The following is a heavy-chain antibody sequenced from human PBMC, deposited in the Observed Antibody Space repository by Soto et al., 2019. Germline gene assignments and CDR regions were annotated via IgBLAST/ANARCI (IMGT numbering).Heavy chain of an antibody. Sequence: EVQLLESGGGLVQPGGSLRLSCAASGFTFSSYAMRWVRQAPGKGLEWVSAISGSGDSTYYADSVKGRFTISRDNSKNTLYLQMSSLRDEDAAVYYCARRGSGSYYDYWGQGTLVTVSS. D-gene: IGHD1-26*01. CDR1: GFTFSSYA. V-gene: IGHV3-23*01. CDR2: ISGSGDST. CDR3: ARRGSGSYYDY. J-gene: IGHJ4*02.